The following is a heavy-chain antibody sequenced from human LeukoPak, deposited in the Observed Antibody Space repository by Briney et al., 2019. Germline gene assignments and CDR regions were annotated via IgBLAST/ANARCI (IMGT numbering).Heavy chain of an antibody. J-gene: IGHJ6*03. CDR3: ARDGSVYTGSPELGYYNYYMDV. Sequence: ASVKVSCKASGYTFTNYYIHWVRQAPGQGLEWMGITNPSGGSTSYAQKFQGRVTMTRDTSTSTVNMDLSSLRSEDTAVYYCARDGSVYTGSPELGYYNYYMDVWGKGTTVTVSS. CDR1: GYTFTNYY. CDR2: TNPSGGST. D-gene: IGHD6-6*01. V-gene: IGHV1-46*01.